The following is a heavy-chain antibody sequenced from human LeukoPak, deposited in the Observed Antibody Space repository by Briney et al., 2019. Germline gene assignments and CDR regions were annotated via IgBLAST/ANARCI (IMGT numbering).Heavy chain of an antibody. Sequence: GGSLRLSCVASGFTFSSYSMNWVRQAPGKGLEWVSSISSSSTYMFYGDSMKGRFTISRDNAKSSLYLQMNSLRAEDTAVYSSGVNYWGQGTLVTVSS. CDR2: ISSSSTYM. J-gene: IGHJ4*02. V-gene: IGHV3-21*01. CDR1: GFTFSSYS. D-gene: IGHD3-16*02. CDR3: GVNY.